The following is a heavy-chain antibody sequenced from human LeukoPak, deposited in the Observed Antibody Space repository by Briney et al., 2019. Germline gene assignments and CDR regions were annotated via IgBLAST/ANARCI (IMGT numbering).Heavy chain of an antibody. CDR1: GGSISSSSYY. CDR3: ARDILMVGATHYFDY. V-gene: IGHV4-39*07. J-gene: IGHJ4*02. Sequence: SETLSLTCTVSGGSISSSSYYWGWIRQPPGKGLEWIGSIYYSGSTYYNPSLKSRVTISVDTSKNQLSLKVSSVTAADTAVYYCARDILMVGATHYFDYWGQGALVTVSS. CDR2: IYYSGST. D-gene: IGHD1-26*01.